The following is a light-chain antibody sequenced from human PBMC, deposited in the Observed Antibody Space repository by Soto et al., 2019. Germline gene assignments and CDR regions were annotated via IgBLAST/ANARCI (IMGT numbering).Light chain of an antibody. V-gene: IGLV9-49*01. CDR2: VGTGGIVG. CDR1: SGYSNYK. J-gene: IGLJ2*01. CDR3: GADHGSGSNFLVV. Sequence: QLVLTQPPSASASLGASVTLTCTLSSGYSNYKVDWYQQRPGKGPRFVMRVGTGGIVGSKGDGIPDRFSVLGSGLSRYLTIKNIQEEDESDYHCGADHGSGSNFLVVFGGGTKLTVL.